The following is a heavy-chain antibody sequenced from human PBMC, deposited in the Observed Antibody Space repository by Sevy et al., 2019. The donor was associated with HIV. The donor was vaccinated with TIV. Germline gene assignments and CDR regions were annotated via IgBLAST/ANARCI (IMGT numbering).Heavy chain of an antibody. V-gene: IGHV1-18*01. J-gene: IGHJ4*02. D-gene: IGHD3-22*01. CDR2: IGAYNANT. Sequence: ASVKVSCKASGYTFTSYGISWVRQAPGQGLEWMGWIGAYNANTNYAQKFQGRVTMTTDTSTSTAYMELRSLRSDDTAVYYCARCDSPPFDYWGQGTLVTVSS. CDR3: ARCDSPPFDY. CDR1: GYTFTSYG.